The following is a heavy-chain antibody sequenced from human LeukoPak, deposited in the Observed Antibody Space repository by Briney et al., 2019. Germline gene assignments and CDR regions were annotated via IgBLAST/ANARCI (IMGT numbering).Heavy chain of an antibody. V-gene: IGHV1-2*02. Sequence: ASVKVSCKASGYTFTGYYMHWVRQAPGQGLEWMGWINPNSGGTNYAQKSQGRVTMTRDTSISTAYMELSGLRSDDTAVYYCALGLRFLEWVSGFDYWGQGTLVTVSS. CDR2: INPNSGGT. J-gene: IGHJ4*02. CDR1: GYTFTGYY. D-gene: IGHD3-3*01. CDR3: ALGLRFLEWVSGFDY.